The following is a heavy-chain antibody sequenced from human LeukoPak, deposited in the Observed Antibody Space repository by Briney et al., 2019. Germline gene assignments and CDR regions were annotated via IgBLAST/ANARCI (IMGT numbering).Heavy chain of an antibody. D-gene: IGHD1-26*01. CDR1: GGFISSSSYY. CDR2: IYYSGST. J-gene: IGHJ6*02. Sequence: SETLSLTCTVSGGFISSSSYYWGWIRQPPGKGLEWIGSIYYSGSTYYNPSLKSRVTISVDTSKNQFSLKLSSVTAADTAVYYCARLSYSAVPGNSGYYYGMDVWGQGTTVTVSS. CDR3: ARLSYSAVPGNSGYYYGMDV. V-gene: IGHV4-39*01.